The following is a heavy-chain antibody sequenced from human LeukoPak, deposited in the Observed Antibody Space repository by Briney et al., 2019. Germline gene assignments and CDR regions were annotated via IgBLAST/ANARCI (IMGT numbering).Heavy chain of an antibody. CDR3: AKQLGYCSDGSCYFPY. D-gene: IGHD2-15*01. V-gene: IGHV3-30*18. CDR1: GFTFSSYG. J-gene: IGHJ4*02. CDR2: ISYDGSNK. Sequence: GGSLRLSCAASGFTFSSYGMHWVRQAPGKGLEWVAVISYDGSNKYYADSVKGRFTISRDNSKNTLCLQMNSLRAEDTAVYYCAKQLGYCSDGSCYFPYWGQGALVTVSS.